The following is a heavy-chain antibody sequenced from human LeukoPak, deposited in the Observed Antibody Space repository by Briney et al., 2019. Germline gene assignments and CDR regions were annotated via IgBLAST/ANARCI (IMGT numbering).Heavy chain of an antibody. CDR1: GYSISCGYY. CDR3: AREEQLAVDY. D-gene: IGHD6-6*01. J-gene: IGHJ4*02. CDR2: IYHSGST. V-gene: IGHV4-38-2*02. Sequence: SETLSLTCTVSGYSISCGYYWGWIRQPPGKGLEWIGSIYHSGSTYYNPSLKSRVTISVDTSKNQFSLKLSSVTAADTAVYYCAREEQLAVDYWGQGTLVTVSS.